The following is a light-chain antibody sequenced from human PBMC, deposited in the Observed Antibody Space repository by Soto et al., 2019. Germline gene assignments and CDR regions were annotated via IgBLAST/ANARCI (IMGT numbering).Light chain of an antibody. CDR3: QQYGSSRT. Sequence: EIVSTQSPGTLSLSPGEGATLSCRASQSVSSSYLAWYQQKPGQAPRLLIYGASSRATGIPDRFSGSGSGTDFTLTISRLEPEDFAVYYCQQYGSSRTFGQGTKVEIK. CDR2: GAS. J-gene: IGKJ1*01. CDR1: QSVSSSY. V-gene: IGKV3-20*01.